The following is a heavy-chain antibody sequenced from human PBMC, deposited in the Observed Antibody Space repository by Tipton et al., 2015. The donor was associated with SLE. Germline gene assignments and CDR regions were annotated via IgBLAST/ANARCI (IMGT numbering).Heavy chain of an antibody. V-gene: IGHV4-34*01. CDR3: AGFSPAAGLWYFDL. CDR2: INHSGST. J-gene: IGHJ2*01. CDR1: GGSFSGCY. D-gene: IGHD6-13*01. Sequence: TLSLTCAVYGGSFSGCYWSWIRRPPGKGLEWIGEINHSGSTNYNPSLKSRVTISVDTSKNQFSLKLSSVTAADTAVYYCAGFSPAAGLWYFDLWGRGTLVTVSS.